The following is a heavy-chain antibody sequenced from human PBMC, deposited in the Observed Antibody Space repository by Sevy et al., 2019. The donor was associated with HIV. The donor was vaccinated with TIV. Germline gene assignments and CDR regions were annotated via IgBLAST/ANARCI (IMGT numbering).Heavy chain of an antibody. V-gene: IGHV4-61*01. CDR3: ARANPKYYYYGMDV. J-gene: IGHJ6*02. CDR2: IYYSGST. CDR1: GGSVSSGSYY. Sequence: SETLSLTCTVSGGSVSSGSYYWSWIRQPPGKGLEWSGYIYYSGSTNYNPSLKSRVTISVDTSKNQFSLKLSSVTAADTAVYYCARANPKYYYYGMDVWGQGTTVTVSS.